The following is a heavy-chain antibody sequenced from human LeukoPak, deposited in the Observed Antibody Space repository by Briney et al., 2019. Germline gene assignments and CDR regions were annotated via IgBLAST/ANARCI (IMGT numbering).Heavy chain of an antibody. D-gene: IGHD3-22*01. J-gene: IGHJ3*02. V-gene: IGHV3-21*01. CDR3: ARGGNYYDSSGYYLGDAFDI. CDR1: GFTFSSYS. CDR2: ISSSSSYI. Sequence: GGSLRLSCAASGFTFSSYSMNWVRQAPGKGLEWVSSISSSSSYIYYADSVKGRFTISRDNAKNSLYLQMNSLRAEDTAVYYCARGGNYYDSSGYYLGDAFDIWGQGTMVTVSS.